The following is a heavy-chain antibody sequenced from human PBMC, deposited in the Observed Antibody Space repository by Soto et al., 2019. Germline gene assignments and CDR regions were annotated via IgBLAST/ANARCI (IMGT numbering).Heavy chain of an antibody. CDR1: GFTFSSYG. CDR2: IPYDGSNK. CDR3: AKDRYYYGSGSYPYYYYYYGMDV. V-gene: IGHV3-30*18. D-gene: IGHD3-10*01. J-gene: IGHJ6*02. Sequence: GGSLRLSCAASGFTFSSYGMHWVRQAPGKGLEWVAVIPYDGSNKYYADSVKGRFTISRDNSKNTLYLQMNSLRAEDTAVYYCAKDRYYYGSGSYPYYYYYYGMDVWGQGTTVTVSS.